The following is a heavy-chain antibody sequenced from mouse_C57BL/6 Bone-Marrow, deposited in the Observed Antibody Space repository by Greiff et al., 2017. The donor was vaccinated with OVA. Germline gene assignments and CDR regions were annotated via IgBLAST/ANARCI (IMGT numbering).Heavy chain of an antibody. CDR2: ISSGGSYT. V-gene: IGHV5-6*01. D-gene: IGHD1-1*01. CDR3: ARHGDYGSFFDY. CDR1: GFTFSSYG. Sequence: EVMLVESGGDLVKPGGSLKLSCAASGFTFSSYGMSWVRQTPDKRLEWVATISSGGSYTYYPDSVKGRVTISRDNAKNTLYLQRSSLKSEDTAMYYGARHGDYGSFFDYWGQGTTLTVSS. J-gene: IGHJ2*01.